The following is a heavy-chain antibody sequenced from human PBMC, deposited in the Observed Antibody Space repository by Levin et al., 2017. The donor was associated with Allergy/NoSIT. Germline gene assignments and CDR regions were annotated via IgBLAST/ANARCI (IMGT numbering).Heavy chain of an antibody. D-gene: IGHD3-22*01. CDR2: ISGSGGST. CDR3: AKAPIYYDSSGYYVY. CDR1: GFTFSSYA. J-gene: IGHJ4*02. Sequence: PGGSLRLSCAASGFTFSSYAMSWVRQAPGKGLEWVSAISGSGGSTYYADSVKGRFTISRDNSKNTLYLQMNSLRAEDTAVYYCAKAPIYYDSSGYYVYWGQGTLVTVSS. V-gene: IGHV3-23*01.